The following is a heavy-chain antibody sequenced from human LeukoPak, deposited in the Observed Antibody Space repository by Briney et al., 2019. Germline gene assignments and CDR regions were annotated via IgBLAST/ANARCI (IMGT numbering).Heavy chain of an antibody. CDR2: ISWNGGST. J-gene: IGHJ4*02. V-gene: IGHV3-20*04. Sequence: GGSLRLSCAASGFNFDDYGMTWVRQAPGEGLEWVSGISWNGGSTAYVDSVKGRFTISRDNAKNSLYLQMNSLRGEDTALYYCTRGSGSYSTYFDFWGQGTLVTVSS. CDR1: GFNFDDYG. D-gene: IGHD1-26*01. CDR3: TRGSGSYSTYFDF.